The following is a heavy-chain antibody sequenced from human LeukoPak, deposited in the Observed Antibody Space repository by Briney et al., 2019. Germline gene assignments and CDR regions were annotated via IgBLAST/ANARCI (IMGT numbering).Heavy chain of an antibody. V-gene: IGHV5-51*01. Sequence: GKSLKISCKGSGYSFTSYWIGWVRQMPGKGLEWMGIIYPGDSDTRYSPSFQGQVTISADKSISTAYLQWSSLKASDTAMYYCARSTYYDILTGYPGAFDIWGQGTMVTVSS. CDR2: IYPGDSDT. CDR1: GYSFTSYW. D-gene: IGHD3-9*01. CDR3: ARSTYYDILTGYPGAFDI. J-gene: IGHJ3*02.